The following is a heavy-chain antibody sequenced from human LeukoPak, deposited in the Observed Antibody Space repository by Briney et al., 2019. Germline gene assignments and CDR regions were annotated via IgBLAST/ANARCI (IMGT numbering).Heavy chain of an antibody. CDR3: AKNPGGSPVLY. J-gene: IGHJ4*02. V-gene: IGHV3-23*01. CDR2: ISGSGGST. Sequence: GGTLRLSCAASGFTFSSYGMSWVRQAPGKGLEWVSAISGSGGSTYYADSVKGRFTISRDNSKNTLYLQMNSLRAEDTAVYYFAKNPGGSPVLYWGQGTLVTVSS. D-gene: IGHD3-16*01. CDR1: GFTFSSYG.